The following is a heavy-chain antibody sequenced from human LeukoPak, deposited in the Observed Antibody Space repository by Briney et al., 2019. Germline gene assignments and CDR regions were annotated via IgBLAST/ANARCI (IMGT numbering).Heavy chain of an antibody. V-gene: IGHV4-34*01. Sequence: PSETLSLTCSVSGDFISGSGYYWSWIRQPPGKGLEWIGEINHSGSTNYNPSLKSRVTISVDTSKNQFSLNLSSVTAADTAVYYCARVRWSSNFDYWGQGTLVTVSS. CDR2: INHSGST. CDR1: GDFISGSGYY. J-gene: IGHJ4*02. D-gene: IGHD1-26*01. CDR3: ARVRWSSNFDY.